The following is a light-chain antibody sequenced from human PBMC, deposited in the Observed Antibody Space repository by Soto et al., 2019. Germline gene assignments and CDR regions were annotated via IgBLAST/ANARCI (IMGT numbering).Light chain of an antibody. CDR2: DAS. V-gene: IGKV1-33*01. Sequence: DIQMTQSPSSLSASVGDRVTITCLASQSVSSWLAWYQQKPGTAPKLLITDASNLTTGVPSRFSGSGSGTEYTFTINSLQPEDIATYYCQQYENFPLTFGGGTKVDIK. CDR1: QSVSSW. CDR3: QQYENFPLT. J-gene: IGKJ4*01.